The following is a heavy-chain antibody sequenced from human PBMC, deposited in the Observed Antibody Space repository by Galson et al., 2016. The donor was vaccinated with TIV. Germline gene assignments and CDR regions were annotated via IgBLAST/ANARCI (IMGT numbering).Heavy chain of an antibody. J-gene: IGHJ6*02. D-gene: IGHD7-27*01. CDR1: GFTFSNYN. Sequence: SLRLSCAASGFTFSNYNMNWVRQAPGKGLEWVSSISSTSNYIYYGDPVKGRFTISRDNAENSLHLHMNSLRAEDTAIYVCARTGNYYHYAMDVWGQGTTVTVSS. CDR3: ARTGNYYHYAMDV. V-gene: IGHV3-21*01. CDR2: ISSTSNYI.